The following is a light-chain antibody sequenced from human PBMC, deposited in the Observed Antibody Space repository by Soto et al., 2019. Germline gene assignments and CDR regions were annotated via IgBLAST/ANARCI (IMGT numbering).Light chain of an antibody. V-gene: IGKV3-20*01. J-gene: IGKJ4*01. CDR1: QSIRGDF. CDR2: AAS. CDR3: QQYGTSPLT. Sequence: EIVLTQSPGTLSLSPGERATLSCRASQSIRGDFVAWYQQKPGQAPRLLISAASNRATGIPDRFSASESGTDFTLTIRGLETEDFAVYYCQQYGTSPLTFGGGTKVEIK.